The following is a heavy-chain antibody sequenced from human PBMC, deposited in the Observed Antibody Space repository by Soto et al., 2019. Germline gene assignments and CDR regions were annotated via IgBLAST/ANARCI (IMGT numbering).Heavy chain of an antibody. CDR2: IYYRGST. V-gene: IGHV4-59*01. Sequence: KPSETLSLTSTARVGCLRSYYVSWIWQPPGNGREWIGYIYYRGSTNYTPFLKSRVTISVDTSKNQFSLNMSSVTAADTAVYYGERVGSSGWSPDYWGRGTLVTVSS. CDR1: VGCLRSYY. CDR3: ERVGSSGWSPDY. J-gene: IGHJ4*02. D-gene: IGHD6-19*01.